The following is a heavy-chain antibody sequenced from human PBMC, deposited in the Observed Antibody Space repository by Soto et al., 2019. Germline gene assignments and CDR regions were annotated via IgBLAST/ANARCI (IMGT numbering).Heavy chain of an antibody. CDR2: IYYSGST. D-gene: IGHD3-10*01. CDR1: GGSISSYY. Sequence: SETLSLTCTVSGGSISSYYWSWIRQPPGKGLEWIGYIYYSGSTNYNPSLKSRFTISVDTSKNQFSLKLSSVTAADTAVYYCARHPFPLRGYYFDYWGQGTLVTVSS. CDR3: ARHPFPLRGYYFDY. V-gene: IGHV4-59*08. J-gene: IGHJ4*02.